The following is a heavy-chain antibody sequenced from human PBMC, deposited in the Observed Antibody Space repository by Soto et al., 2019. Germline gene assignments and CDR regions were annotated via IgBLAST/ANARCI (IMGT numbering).Heavy chain of an antibody. V-gene: IGHV3-43*01. D-gene: IGHD6-19*01. CDR3: VIDIGPRYSSSCYYFDY. J-gene: IGHJ4*02. CDR1: GFTFDDYT. CDR2: ISWDGGST. Sequence: PGGSLRLSCAASGFTFDDYTMHWVRQAPGKGLEWVSLISWDGGSTYYADSVKGRFTISRDNSKNSLYLQMNSLRTEDTALYYCVIDIGPRYSSSCYYFDYCCQGTLVTVSS.